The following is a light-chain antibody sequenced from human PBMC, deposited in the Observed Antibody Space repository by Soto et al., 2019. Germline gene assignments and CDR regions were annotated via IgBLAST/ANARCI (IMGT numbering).Light chain of an antibody. CDR2: AAS. V-gene: IGKV1-5*01. Sequence: DIQMTQSPSTLSASVGDRVTITCRASQRISSWVACSQQKPGKAPTLLLYAASSLESGVPSRFSGSGSGTEFTLTIIILQPDDFATYYCQQYNSYWPFGQGTKLQIK. J-gene: IGKJ1*01. CDR1: QRISSW. CDR3: QQYNSYWP.